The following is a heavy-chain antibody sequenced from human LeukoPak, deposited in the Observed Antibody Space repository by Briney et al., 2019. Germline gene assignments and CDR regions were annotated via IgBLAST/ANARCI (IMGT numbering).Heavy chain of an antibody. Sequence: PSETLSLTCTVSGGSISSSSYYWGRIRQPPGKGLEWIGSIYYSGSTYYNPSLKSRVTISVDKSKNQFSLKLSSVTAADTAVYYCARSGAEMATGAFDIWGQGTMVTVSS. D-gene: IGHD5-24*01. CDR3: ARSGAEMATGAFDI. J-gene: IGHJ3*02. CDR1: GGSISSSSYY. V-gene: IGHV4-39*07. CDR2: IYYSGST.